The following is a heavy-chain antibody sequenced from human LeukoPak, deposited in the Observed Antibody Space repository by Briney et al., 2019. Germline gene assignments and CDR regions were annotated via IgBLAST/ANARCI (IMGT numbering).Heavy chain of an antibody. J-gene: IGHJ4*02. CDR2: FDPGNGET. CDR3: TGGTFYRLLDY. Sequence: ASVKVSCKVSGYSLTELSMHWARQAPGKGLEWMGGFDPGNGETIFTKNFQGRVTMTDDTSTDTAYMELSSLRSEDTAVYYCTGGTFYRLLDYWGQGTLVTVSS. D-gene: IGHD2/OR15-2a*01. CDR1: GYSLTELS. V-gene: IGHV1-24*01.